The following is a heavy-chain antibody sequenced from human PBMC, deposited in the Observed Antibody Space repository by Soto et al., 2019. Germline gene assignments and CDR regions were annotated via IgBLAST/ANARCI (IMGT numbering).Heavy chain of an antibody. D-gene: IGHD3-16*02. CDR3: ARDPGGLRLGELSLSFDY. CDR2: INAGNGNT. V-gene: IGHV1-3*01. J-gene: IGHJ4*02. Sequence: QVQLVQSGAEVKKPGASVKVSCKASGYTFTSYAMHWVRQAPGQRLEWMGWINAGNGNTKYSQKFQGRVTITRDTPASTAYMELSSLRSEDTAVYYCARDPGGLRLGELSLSFDYWGQGTLVTVSS. CDR1: GYTFTSYA.